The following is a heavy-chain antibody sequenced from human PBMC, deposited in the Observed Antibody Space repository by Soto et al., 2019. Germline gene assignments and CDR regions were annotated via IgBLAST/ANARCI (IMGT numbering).Heavy chain of an antibody. CDR3: ARDKVMAGDYYYYYYMDV. J-gene: IGHJ6*03. Sequence: GGSLRLSCAASGFTFSDYYMSWIRQAPGKGLEWVSYISSSGSTIYYADSVKGRFTISRDNAKNSLYLQMNSLRAEDTAVYYCARDKVMAGDYYYYYYMDVWGKGTTVTVSS. D-gene: IGHD2-21*01. V-gene: IGHV3-11*01. CDR2: ISSSGSTI. CDR1: GFTFSDYY.